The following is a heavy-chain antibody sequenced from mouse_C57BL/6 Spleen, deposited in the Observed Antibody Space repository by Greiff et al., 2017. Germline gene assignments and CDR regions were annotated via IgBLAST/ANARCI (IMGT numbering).Heavy chain of an antibody. D-gene: IGHD1-1*01. CDR2: ISYDGSN. CDR1: GYSITSGYY. Sequence: EVKLQESGPGLVKPSQSLSLTCSVTGYSITSGYYWNWIRQFPGNKLEWMGYISYDGSNNYNPSLKNRISITRDTSKNQFFLKLNSVTTEDTATYYCARGFTTVVARGYYFDYWGQGTTLTVSS. CDR3: ARGFTTVVARGYYFDY. J-gene: IGHJ2*01. V-gene: IGHV3-6*01.